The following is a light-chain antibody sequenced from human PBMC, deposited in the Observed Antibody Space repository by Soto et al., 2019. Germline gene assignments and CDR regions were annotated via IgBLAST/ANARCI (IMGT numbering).Light chain of an antibody. CDR3: QQYGNSPYT. CDR2: GAS. V-gene: IGKV3-20*01. CDR1: QSVSSSY. Sequence: EIVLTQSPGTLSLSPGERATLSCRASQSVSSSYLAWYQQKPGQAPRLLIYGASSRATGIPDRFSGSWSGTDFSLTSSRLEPEDFAVYSCQQYGNSPYTWGQGTKLEIK. J-gene: IGKJ2*01.